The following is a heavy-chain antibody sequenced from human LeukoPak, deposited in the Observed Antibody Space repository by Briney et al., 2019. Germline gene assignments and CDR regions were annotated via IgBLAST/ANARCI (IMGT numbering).Heavy chain of an antibody. Sequence: SETLSLTCAVSGASISSYYWNWIRQPPGKELEWIGYIYHSGSTDYNPSLKSRVTMSVDTSKNQFSLRLSSVTAADTAVYYCARWFSGPHDYWGQGTLVTVSS. CDR1: GASISSYY. J-gene: IGHJ4*02. D-gene: IGHD6-25*01. CDR2: IYHSGST. CDR3: ARWFSGPHDY. V-gene: IGHV4-59*01.